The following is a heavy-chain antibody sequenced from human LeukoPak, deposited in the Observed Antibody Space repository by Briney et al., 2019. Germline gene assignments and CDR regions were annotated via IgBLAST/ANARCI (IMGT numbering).Heavy chain of an antibody. CDR1: GGSISSYY. J-gene: IGHJ4*02. Sequence: PSETLSLTCTVSGGSISSYYWSWIRHPPGKGLGWIGYIYYSGSTNYNPSLKSRLTISVDASKNQFSLKLSSVTATDTAVYYCASLTTVTQGYFDSWGQGTLVTVSS. CDR3: ASLTTVTQGYFDS. D-gene: IGHD4-17*01. V-gene: IGHV4-59*08. CDR2: IYYSGST.